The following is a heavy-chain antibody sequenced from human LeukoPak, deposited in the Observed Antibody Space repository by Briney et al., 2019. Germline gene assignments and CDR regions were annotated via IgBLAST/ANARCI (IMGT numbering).Heavy chain of an antibody. V-gene: IGHV4-61*02. J-gene: IGHJ5*02. CDR1: GGPISSGSYY. CDR3: ARGGHVGVVPAAIGGWFDP. CDR2: IYTSGST. D-gene: IGHD2-2*02. Sequence: PSETLSLTCTVSGGPISSGSYYWSWIRQPAGKGLEWIGRIYTSGSTNYNPSLKSRVTISVDTSKNQFSLKLSSVTAADTAVYYCARGGHVGVVPAAIGGWFDPWGQGTLVTVSS.